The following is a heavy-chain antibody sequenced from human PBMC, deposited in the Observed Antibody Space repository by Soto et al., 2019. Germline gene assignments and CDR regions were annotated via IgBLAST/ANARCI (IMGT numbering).Heavy chain of an antibody. CDR1: GFTLRNAW. CDR3: TPRLYYSTISGHPRDFDY. J-gene: IGHJ4*02. D-gene: IGHD3-22*01. Sequence: EVQLVESGGGLVKPGGSLTLSCTASGFTLRNAWMSWVRQAPGKWLEWVGRIKREADGGTADYAAPVKGRVTISRDDSKNTLFLQMSSLKTEYTAVYFCTPRLYYSTISGHPRDFDYWGQGTLVTVSS. V-gene: IGHV3-15*01. CDR2: IKREADGGTA.